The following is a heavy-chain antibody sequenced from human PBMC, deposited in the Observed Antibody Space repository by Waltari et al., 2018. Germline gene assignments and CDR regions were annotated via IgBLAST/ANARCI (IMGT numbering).Heavy chain of an antibody. V-gene: IGHV3-30-3*01. Sequence: QVQLVESGGGVVQPGGSLRLSCAASGFTFTSYAVHWVRQAPGKGRELVAVISLDGNTYYYADSVKGRFTMSRDNSRKMVYLQMNSLRGEDTAVYYCARDYTGEGAFDIWGQGATVTVSS. CDR2: ISLDGNTY. J-gene: IGHJ3*02. CDR3: ARDYTGEGAFDI. CDR1: GFTFTSYA. D-gene: IGHD7-27*01.